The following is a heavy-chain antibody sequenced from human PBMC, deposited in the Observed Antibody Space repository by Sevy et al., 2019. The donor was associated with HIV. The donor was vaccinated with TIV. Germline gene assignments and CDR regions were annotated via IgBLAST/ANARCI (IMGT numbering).Heavy chain of an antibody. J-gene: IGHJ4*02. V-gene: IGHV3-21*01. CDR3: AIEPPGRRFSWGTVVTPMYGY. D-gene: IGHD2-21*02. Sequence: GGSLRLSCAASGFTFSSYSMNWVRQAPGKGLEWVSSISSSSSSYIYYADSVKGRFTISRDNAKNSLYLQMNSLRAEDTAVYYCAIEPPGRRFSWGTVVTPMYGYWGQGTLVTVSS. CDR2: ISSSSSSYI. CDR1: GFTFSSYS.